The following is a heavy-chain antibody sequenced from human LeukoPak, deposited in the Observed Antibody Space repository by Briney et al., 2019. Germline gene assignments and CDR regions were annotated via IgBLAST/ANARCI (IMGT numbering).Heavy chain of an antibody. D-gene: IGHD3-10*01. V-gene: IGHV3-30*18. Sequence: PGGSLRLSCAASGFTFSSYGMHWVRQAPGKGLEWVAVISYDGSNKYYADSVKGRFTISRDNSKNTLYLQINSLRAEDTAVYFCAKSPKGTIRVFDYWGQGTLVTVSS. CDR2: ISYDGSNK. J-gene: IGHJ4*02. CDR1: GFTFSSYG. CDR3: AKSPKGTIRVFDY.